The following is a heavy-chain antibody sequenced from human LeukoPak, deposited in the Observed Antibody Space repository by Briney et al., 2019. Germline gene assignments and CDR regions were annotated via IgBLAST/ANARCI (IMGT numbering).Heavy chain of an antibody. Sequence: GGSLRLSCAASGFTFGSFGMHWVRQAPGKGLEWVAVIWYDGSNKYYADSVKGRFTISRDNSKNTLYLQMNSLRAEDTAVYYCAKEPSTVTTSDYWGQGTLVTVSS. CDR2: IWYDGSNK. V-gene: IGHV3-30*02. D-gene: IGHD4-17*01. J-gene: IGHJ4*02. CDR3: AKEPSTVTTSDY. CDR1: GFTFGSFG.